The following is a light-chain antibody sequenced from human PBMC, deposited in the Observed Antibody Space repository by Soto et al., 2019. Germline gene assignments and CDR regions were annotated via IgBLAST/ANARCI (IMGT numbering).Light chain of an antibody. CDR2: YDD. CDR3: AAWDDSLNGL. V-gene: IGLV1-36*01. Sequence: LTQPPSVSEAPRQRVTISCSGSSSNIGNNAVNWYQQLPGKAPKLLIYYDDLLPSGVSDRFSGSKSGTSASLAISGLQSEDEADYYCAAWDDSLNGLFGTGTKVTVL. CDR1: SSNIGNNA. J-gene: IGLJ1*01.